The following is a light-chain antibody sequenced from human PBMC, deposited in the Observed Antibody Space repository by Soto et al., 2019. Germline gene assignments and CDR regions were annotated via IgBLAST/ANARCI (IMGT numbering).Light chain of an antibody. CDR2: GAS. CDR1: QSVSSSY. Sequence: EMVLTQSPGTLSLSPGERATLSCRASQSVSSSYLAWYQQKPGQAPRLLIYGASSRATAIPDRFSGSGSGTDLTRTISRLEPEYFAVYYCQQYGSSPPITFGQGTKMEIK. J-gene: IGKJ2*01. V-gene: IGKV3-20*01. CDR3: QQYGSSPPIT.